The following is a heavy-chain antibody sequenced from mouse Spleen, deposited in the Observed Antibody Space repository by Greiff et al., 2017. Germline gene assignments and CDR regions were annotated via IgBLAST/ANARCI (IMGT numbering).Heavy chain of an antibody. CDR3: AQYGNYVRAMDY. CDR2: IHPNSGST. D-gene: IGHD2-10*02. Sequence: QVQLQQPGAELVKPGASVKLSCKASGYTFTSYWMHWVKQRPGQGLEWIGMIHPNSGSTNYNEKFKSKATLTVDKSSSTAYVQLSSLTSEDSAVYYCAQYGNYVRAMDYWGQGTSVTVSS. V-gene: IGHV1-64*01. J-gene: IGHJ4*01. CDR1: GYTFTSYW.